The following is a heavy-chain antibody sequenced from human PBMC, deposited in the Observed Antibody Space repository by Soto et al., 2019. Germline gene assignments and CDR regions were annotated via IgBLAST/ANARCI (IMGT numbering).Heavy chain of an antibody. CDR1: GYTFTSYV. V-gene: IGHV1-3*01. CDR2: MNSGNGQT. D-gene: IGHD3-16*02. Sequence: ASVKVSCKASGYTFTSYVLHWVRQAPGQGLEWMGWMNSGNGQTKYSQKFQGRITLTRDTSASTAYMELSSLKSEDTSVYYCARVNPYIGSPHLDYWGQGTLVTVSS. J-gene: IGHJ4*02. CDR3: ARVNPYIGSPHLDY.